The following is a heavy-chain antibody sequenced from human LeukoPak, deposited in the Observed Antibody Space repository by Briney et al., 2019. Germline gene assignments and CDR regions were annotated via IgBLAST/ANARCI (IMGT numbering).Heavy chain of an antibody. CDR2: IRFDGSDK. CDR1: GFIFRSYG. V-gene: IGHV3-30*02. CDR3: AKEGAGALGKGYGFDV. Sequence: PGGSLRLSCVASGFIFRSYGMHWVRQAPGKGLEWVAFIRFDGSDKFYLDSVKDRFTVSRDNFKSTVSLQMNSLRPEDTALYYCAKEGAGALGKGYGFDVWGHGTMVTVSS. J-gene: IGHJ3*01.